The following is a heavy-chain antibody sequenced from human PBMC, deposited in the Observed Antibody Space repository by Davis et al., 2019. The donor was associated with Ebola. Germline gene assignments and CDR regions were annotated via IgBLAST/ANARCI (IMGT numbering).Heavy chain of an antibody. CDR3: ARVGAATGGELDY. V-gene: IGHV4-59*01. J-gene: IGHJ4*02. D-gene: IGHD3-16*01. Sequence: SETLSLTCTVSGGSISSYYWSWIRQSTGKGLEWIGYVYYNGNTNYSPSLKSRVYISIDTSKNQFSLMLNSVTAADTAVYYCARVGAATGGELDYWGQGALVTVSS. CDR1: GGSISSYY. CDR2: VYYNGNT.